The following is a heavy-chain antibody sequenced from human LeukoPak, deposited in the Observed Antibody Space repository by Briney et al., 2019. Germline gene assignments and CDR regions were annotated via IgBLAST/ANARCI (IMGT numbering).Heavy chain of an antibody. V-gene: IGHV3-74*01. CDR1: GFTFSRYW. Sequence: GGSLRLSCADSGFTFSRYWMHWVRQAPGKGLLWVSRINSDGSSTYYADSVKGRFTTSRDNAKNALHLQMNSLTAEDTAVYYCVWVLFSSFALDIWGQGTMVTVSS. J-gene: IGHJ3*02. D-gene: IGHD1-26*01. CDR2: INSDGSST. CDR3: VWVLFSSFALDI.